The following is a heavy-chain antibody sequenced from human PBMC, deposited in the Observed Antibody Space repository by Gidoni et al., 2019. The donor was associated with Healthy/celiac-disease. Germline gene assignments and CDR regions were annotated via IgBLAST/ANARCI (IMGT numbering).Heavy chain of an antibody. J-gene: IGHJ4*02. D-gene: IGHD3-22*01. V-gene: IGHV5-51*01. CDR2: NCPGDSDT. CDR1: GYSFTSYW. CDR3: ARTYYYDSSGYYPLDY. Sequence: EVQLVQSGAEVKKPGESLKISCKGSGYSFTSYWIGWVRQMPGKGLEWMGINCPGDSDTRYSPSFQGQVTISADKSISTAYLQWSSLKASDTAMYYCARTYYYDSSGYYPLDYWGQGTLVTVSS.